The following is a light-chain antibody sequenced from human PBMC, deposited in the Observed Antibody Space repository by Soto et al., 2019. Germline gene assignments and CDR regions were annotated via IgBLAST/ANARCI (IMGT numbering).Light chain of an antibody. CDR1: QSVSSSY. V-gene: IGKV3-20*01. CDR3: QQYGRSPKYT. CDR2: GAS. J-gene: IGKJ2*01. Sequence: EIVLTQSPGTLSLSPGERATLSCRASQSVSSSYLAWYQQKPGQAPRLLIYGASSRATGIPERFSGSGSGTDFTLIISRLEPEDFAVYYCQQYGRSPKYTFGQGTKLEIK.